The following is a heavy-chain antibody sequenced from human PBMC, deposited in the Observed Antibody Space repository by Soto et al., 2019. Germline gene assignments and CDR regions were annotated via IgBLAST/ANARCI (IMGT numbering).Heavy chain of an antibody. CDR2: IIPILGIA. D-gene: IGHD3-22*01. Sequence: QVQLVQSGAEVKKPGSSVKVSCKASGGTFSSYTISWVRQAPGQGLEWMGRIIPILGIANYAQKFQGRVTITADKSTSTAYMELSSLRSEDTAVDYCACFYDSSGYYYGSEYYFDYWGQGTLVTVSS. V-gene: IGHV1-69*02. CDR1: GGTFSSYT. J-gene: IGHJ4*02. CDR3: ACFYDSSGYYYGSEYYFDY.